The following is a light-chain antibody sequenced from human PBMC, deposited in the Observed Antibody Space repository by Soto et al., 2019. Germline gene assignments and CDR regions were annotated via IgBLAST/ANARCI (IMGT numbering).Light chain of an antibody. CDR3: PSYDGSLSAL. CDR1: SSNIGAGYD. Sequence: QSVLTQPPSVSGAPGQRVTISCTGSSSNIGAGYDVHWYQQLPGTAPKLLIYGNSNRPSGVPDRFSGSKSGTSASLAITGLQAEDEADYYCPSYDGSLSALFGGGTKLTVL. V-gene: IGLV1-40*01. J-gene: IGLJ3*02. CDR2: GNS.